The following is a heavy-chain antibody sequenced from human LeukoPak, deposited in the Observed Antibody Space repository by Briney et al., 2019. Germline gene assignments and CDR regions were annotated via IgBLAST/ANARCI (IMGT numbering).Heavy chain of an antibody. CDR1: GGSFSGYY. J-gene: IGHJ5*02. V-gene: IGHV4-34*01. CDR3: ACGQWLGSYNWFDP. D-gene: IGHD6-19*01. CDR2: INHSGST. Sequence: PSETLSLTCAVYGGSFSGYYWSWIRQPPGKGLEWIGEINHSGSTNYNPSLKSRVTISVDTSKNQVSLKLRSVTAAVRALYYCACGQWLGSYNWFDPWGQGTLVTVSS.